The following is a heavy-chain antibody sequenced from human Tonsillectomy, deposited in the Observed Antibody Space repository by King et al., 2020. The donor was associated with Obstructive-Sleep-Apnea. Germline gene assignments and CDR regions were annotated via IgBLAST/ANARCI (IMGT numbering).Heavy chain of an antibody. CDR1: GGSISSGDYY. CDR3: ARSDYFDTSGYLV. D-gene: IGHD3-22*01. Sequence: PLQESGPGLVKPSQTLSLTCTVSGGSISSGDYYWRWIRQPPGKGLEWIGYIYYSGSTSYNPSLKSRLTISADTSKNQFSLKLSSVTDADTAVYYCARSDYFDTSGYLVWGQGTLVTVSS. J-gene: IGHJ4*02. CDR2: IYYSGST. V-gene: IGHV4-30-4*01.